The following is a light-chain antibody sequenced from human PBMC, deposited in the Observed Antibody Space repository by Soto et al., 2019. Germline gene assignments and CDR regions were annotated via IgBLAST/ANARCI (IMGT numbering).Light chain of an antibody. CDR2: GAS. CDR3: QQYNIWPPYT. J-gene: IGKJ2*01. V-gene: IGKV3-15*01. Sequence: EIVMTQSPATLSVSPGERATLYCKASQRISSNLAWYQQKPGQPPRLLIYGASTRASGIPARFSGSGSGTEFTLTISGLQSVDFALYYCQQYNIWPPYTFGQGTKLEIK. CDR1: QRISSN.